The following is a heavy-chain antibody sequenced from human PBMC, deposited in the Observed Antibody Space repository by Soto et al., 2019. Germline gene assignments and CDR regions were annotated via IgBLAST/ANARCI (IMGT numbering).Heavy chain of an antibody. CDR3: ASHPGGGGY. CDR2: IYSGGYT. D-gene: IGHD3-10*01. CDR1: GFTVSNNY. Sequence: EVQLVESGGGLIQPGGSLRLSCAVSGFTVSNNYMSWVRQAPGKGLEGVSVIYSGGYTAYGDSVKGRFTISRDTSKNTPILQMNTRGPDAPAVFYCASHPGGGGYWGQGTLVTVSS. J-gene: IGHJ4*02. V-gene: IGHV3-53*01.